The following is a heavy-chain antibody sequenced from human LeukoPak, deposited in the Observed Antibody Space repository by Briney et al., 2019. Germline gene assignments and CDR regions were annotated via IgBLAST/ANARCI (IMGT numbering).Heavy chain of an antibody. V-gene: IGHV4-39*07. D-gene: IGHD3-10*01. CDR2: IYYSGST. J-gene: IGHJ4*02. Sequence: SETLSLTCTVSGGSISSSSYYWGWIRQPPGKGLEWIGSIYYSGSTYYNPSLKSRVTISVDTSKNQFSLKLSSVTAADTAVYYCARDILEYYGSGTQTGNADYWGQGTLVTVSS. CDR1: GGSISSSSYY. CDR3: ARDILEYYGSGTQTGNADY.